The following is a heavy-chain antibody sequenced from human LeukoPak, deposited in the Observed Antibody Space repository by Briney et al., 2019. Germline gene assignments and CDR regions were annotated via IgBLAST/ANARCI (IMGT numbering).Heavy chain of an antibody. CDR3: ARVKYDFWSGYYPPGVFDY. CDR2: ISWNSGSI. D-gene: IGHD3-3*01. Sequence: PGGSLRLSCAASGFTFDDYAMHWVRQGPGKGLEWVSGISWNSGSIDYADSVKGRFTISRDNAKNTLYLQMNSLRAEDTAVYYCARVKYDFWSGYYPPGVFDYWGQGTLVTVSS. V-gene: IGHV3-9*01. CDR1: GFTFDDYA. J-gene: IGHJ4*02.